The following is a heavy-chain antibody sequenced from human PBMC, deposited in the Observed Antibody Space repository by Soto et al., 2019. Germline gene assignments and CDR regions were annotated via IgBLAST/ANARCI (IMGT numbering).Heavy chain of an antibody. CDR2: ISGSGGST. V-gene: IGHV3-23*01. CDR3: GKDAGSSGYYYED. D-gene: IGHD3-22*01. J-gene: IGHJ4*02. CDR1: GFTFSSYA. Sequence: EVQLLESGGGLVQPGGSLRLSCAASGFTFSSYAMSWVRQAPGKGLEWVSAISGSGGSTYSAVSVKGRFAISRDNSKNTLFMQVNSVRAEDTAVYYCGKDAGSSGYYYEDWGQGTLFTVSS.